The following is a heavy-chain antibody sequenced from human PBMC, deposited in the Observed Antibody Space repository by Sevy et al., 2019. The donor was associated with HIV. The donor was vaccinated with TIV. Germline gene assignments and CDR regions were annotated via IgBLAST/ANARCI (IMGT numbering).Heavy chain of an antibody. J-gene: IGHJ4*02. CDR2: LSFGCGEI. CDR1: GFTFGKYS. Sequence: GGSLRLSCAASGFTFGKYSMSWVRQPPGKGLEWVSTLSFGCGEINYADSVKGRFTISRDNSKSSVYLQMNNLRPDDTAVYYCAREGCTKPHDYWGQGTLVTVSS. CDR3: AREGCTKPHDY. D-gene: IGHD2-8*01. V-gene: IGHV3-23*01.